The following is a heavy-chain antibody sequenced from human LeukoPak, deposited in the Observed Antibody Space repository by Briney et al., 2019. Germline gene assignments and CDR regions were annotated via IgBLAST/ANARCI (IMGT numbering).Heavy chain of an antibody. CDR2: MNPNSGNT. D-gene: IGHD3-10*01. V-gene: IGHV1-8*01. CDR1: GYTFTSYD. J-gene: IGHJ3*02. Sequence: GASVKVSCKASGYTFTSYDVNWVRQATGQGLEWMGWMNPNSGNTGYAQKFQGRVTMTRNTSITTAYMEPSSLRSEDTAVYYCARGAYYGSGSYYSAFDIWGQGTMVTVSS. CDR3: ARGAYYGSGSYYSAFDI.